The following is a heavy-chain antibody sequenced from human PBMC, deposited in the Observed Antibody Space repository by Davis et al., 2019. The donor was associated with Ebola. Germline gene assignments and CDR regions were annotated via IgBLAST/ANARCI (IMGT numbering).Heavy chain of an antibody. Sequence: GESLKISCAASGFTFNNYDMSWVRQAPGRGLEWVSAISGNGGTTYYADSVKGRFTTSRDNSKNTLYLQMNTLGADDTAIYYCAKDRTPYYYDSSGYYRALFDYWGQGTLVTVSS. J-gene: IGHJ4*02. CDR1: GFTFNNYD. CDR3: AKDRTPYYYDSSGYYRALFDY. D-gene: IGHD3-22*01. V-gene: IGHV3-23*01. CDR2: ISGNGGTT.